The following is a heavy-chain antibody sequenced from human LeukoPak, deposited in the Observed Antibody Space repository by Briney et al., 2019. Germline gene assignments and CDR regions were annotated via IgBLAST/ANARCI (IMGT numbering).Heavy chain of an antibody. Sequence: SETLSLTCAVSDDSFSSHYWTWIRQPPGKGLEWIGYISYIGSTNYNPSLKSRVTISIDTSKNQFSLKLSSVTAADTAVYYCARDQVTVTKGFDIWGQGTMVSVSS. D-gene: IGHD4-17*01. CDR1: DDSFSSHY. J-gene: IGHJ3*02. CDR3: ARDQVTVTKGFDI. CDR2: ISYIGST. V-gene: IGHV4-59*11.